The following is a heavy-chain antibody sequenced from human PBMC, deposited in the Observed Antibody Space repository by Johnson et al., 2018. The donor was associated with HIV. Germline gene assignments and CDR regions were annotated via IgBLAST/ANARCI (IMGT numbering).Heavy chain of an antibody. V-gene: IGHV3-74*02. Sequence: VQLVESGGGLVQPGGFLRLSCAASGFTFSSYWMYWVRQAPGKGLVWVSRINSDGSSTICAASVKGRFTISRDNAKNTLYLQMNSLRAEDTAVYYCARGSSSWYGVFDAFEFWGQGTMVTVSA. CDR2: INSDGSST. CDR1: GFTFSSYW. CDR3: ARGSSSWYGVFDAFEF. D-gene: IGHD6-13*01. J-gene: IGHJ3*01.